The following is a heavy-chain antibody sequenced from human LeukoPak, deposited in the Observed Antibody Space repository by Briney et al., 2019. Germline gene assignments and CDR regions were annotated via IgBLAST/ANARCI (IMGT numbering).Heavy chain of an antibody. J-gene: IGHJ4*02. CDR3: AKLGCSSTRCYINY. Sequence: GGSLRLSCAASGFSFSTYGMRWVRQAPGKGLEWVAVISFDGSDQYYADSVKGRFTVSRDNSKNTLYLQMNSPRAEDTAVYYCAKLGCSSTRCYINYWGQGTLVTVSS. D-gene: IGHD2-2*01. CDR1: GFSFSTYG. CDR2: ISFDGSDQ. V-gene: IGHV3-30*18.